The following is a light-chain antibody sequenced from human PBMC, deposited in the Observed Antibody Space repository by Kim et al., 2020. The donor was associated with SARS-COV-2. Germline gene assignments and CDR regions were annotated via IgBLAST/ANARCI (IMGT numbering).Light chain of an antibody. V-gene: IGKV2-30*02. CDR1: QRPVHSDGNPF. Sequence: HPPSISCRSSQRPVHSDGNPFLNWFQQRPGLSPRRLIYKVSNRDSGVPDRSSDSVSGTDFTLKISRVEAEHVGVYYCMQGTHWPYTFGQGTKLEI. J-gene: IGKJ2*01. CDR2: KVS. CDR3: MQGTHWPYT.